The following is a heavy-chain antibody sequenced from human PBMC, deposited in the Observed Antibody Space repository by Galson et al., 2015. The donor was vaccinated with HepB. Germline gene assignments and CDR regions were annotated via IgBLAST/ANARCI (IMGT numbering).Heavy chain of an antibody. D-gene: IGHD2-21*02. CDR3: ARDLFRTGVVTVTSGAFDV. Sequence: SLRLSCAASKFTFSTYSMNWVRQAPGKGLEWVAYISGDTNTTYYADSLKGRFTISRDNAKNSLYLQINSLRAEDTAVYYCARDLFRTGVVTVTSGAFDVWGQGTMVTVSS. CDR1: KFTFSTYS. J-gene: IGHJ3*01. CDR2: ISGDTNTT. V-gene: IGHV3-48*04.